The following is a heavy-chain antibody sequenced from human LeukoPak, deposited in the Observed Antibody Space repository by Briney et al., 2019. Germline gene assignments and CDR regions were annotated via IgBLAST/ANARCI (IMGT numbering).Heavy chain of an antibody. D-gene: IGHD6-19*01. CDR1: GGSISSYY. CDR3: AREGGSSGWYDY. Sequence: SETLSLTCTVSGGSISSYYWSWIRQPPGKGLEWIGYIYYSGSTNYNPSLKSRVTMSVDASKNHFSLRLTSVTAADTAVYYCAREGGSSGWYDYWGQGTLVTVSS. J-gene: IGHJ4*02. CDR2: IYYSGST. V-gene: IGHV4-59*01.